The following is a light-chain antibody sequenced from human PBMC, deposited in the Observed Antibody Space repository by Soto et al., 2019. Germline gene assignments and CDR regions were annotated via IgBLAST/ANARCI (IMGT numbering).Light chain of an antibody. CDR3: QQYYSYPLT. Sequence: AILMTQSPSSFSASTGERVTISCRASQGISSYLAWYQQQPGKAPKLLIYAASTLQSGVPSRFSGSGSGTDFTLTISSLQPEDFATYYCQQYYSYPLTFGQGTKVEIK. V-gene: IGKV1-8*01. J-gene: IGKJ1*01. CDR1: QGISSY. CDR2: AAS.